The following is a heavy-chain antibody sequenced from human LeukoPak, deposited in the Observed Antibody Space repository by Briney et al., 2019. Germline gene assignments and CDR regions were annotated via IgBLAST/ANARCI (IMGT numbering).Heavy chain of an antibody. CDR3: ARDSGDIVVVPATAPYYYYMDV. CDR1: GFTFSSYA. D-gene: IGHD2-2*01. CDR2: ISYDGSNK. Sequence: GRSLRLSCAASGFTFSSYAMHWVRQAPGKGLEWVAVISYDGSNKYYADSVKGRFTISRDNSKNTLYLQMNSLRSEDTAVYYCARDSGDIVVVPATAPYYYYMDVWGKGTTVTVSS. V-gene: IGHV3-30-3*01. J-gene: IGHJ6*03.